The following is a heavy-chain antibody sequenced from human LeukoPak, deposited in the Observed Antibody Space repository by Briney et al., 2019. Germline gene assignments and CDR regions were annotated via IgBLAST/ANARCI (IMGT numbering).Heavy chain of an antibody. CDR2: INGDGSSP. Sequence: GESLRLSCTASGFTFSSYWMQWVRQVPGKGLVWVSRINGDGSSPSYADSVKGRFTISRDNSKNALYLQMNNLSAEDTAVYYCARETSGSFPYWGQGTLVTVSS. D-gene: IGHD5-12*01. CDR1: GFTFSSYW. J-gene: IGHJ4*02. CDR3: ARETSGSFPY. V-gene: IGHV3-74*01.